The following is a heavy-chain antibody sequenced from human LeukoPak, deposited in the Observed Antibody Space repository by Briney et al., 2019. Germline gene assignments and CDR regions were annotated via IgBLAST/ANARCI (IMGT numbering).Heavy chain of an antibody. D-gene: IGHD4-23*01. CDR2: IQYDGSKN. J-gene: IGHJ4*02. Sequence: GGSLRLSGAASGFIFSNYGVHWVHQAPGKGLEWVAAIQYDGSKNYYADSVKGRFTISRDNSRNTMYLQMDSLRVEDTAVYYCARDRCGNRSCLEYWGQGTLVTVSS. CDR3: ARDRCGNRSCLEY. CDR1: GFIFSNYG. V-gene: IGHV3-33*05.